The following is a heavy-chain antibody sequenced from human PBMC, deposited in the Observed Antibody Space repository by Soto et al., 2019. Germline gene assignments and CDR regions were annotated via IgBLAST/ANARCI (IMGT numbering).Heavy chain of an antibody. CDR3: ARKGYSGYDLSYFDY. CDR2: IYPGDSDT. V-gene: IGHV5-51*01. Sequence: GESLKISCKGSGYNFTNYWIAWVRQMPGKGLEWMAIIYPGDSDTRYSPSFQGQVTTSADKSIATAYLQWSSLKASDTAMYYCARKGYSGYDLSYFDYWGQGTLVTVSS. CDR1: GYNFTNYW. J-gene: IGHJ4*02. D-gene: IGHD5-12*01.